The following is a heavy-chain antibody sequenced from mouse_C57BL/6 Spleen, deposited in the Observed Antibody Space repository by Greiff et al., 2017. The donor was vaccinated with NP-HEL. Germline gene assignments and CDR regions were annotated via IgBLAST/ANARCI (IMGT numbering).Heavy chain of an antibody. CDR1: GYAFTNYL. Sequence: VQLQQSGAELVRPGTSVKVSCKASGYAFTNYLVEWVKQRPGQGLEWIGVINPGSGGTNYNEKFKGKATLTADKSSSTAYMQLSSLTSEDSAVYVGARRGYYGSSSWYFDVWGTGTTVTVSS. CDR3: ARRGYYGSSSWYFDV. V-gene: IGHV1-54*01. J-gene: IGHJ1*03. D-gene: IGHD1-1*01. CDR2: INPGSGGT.